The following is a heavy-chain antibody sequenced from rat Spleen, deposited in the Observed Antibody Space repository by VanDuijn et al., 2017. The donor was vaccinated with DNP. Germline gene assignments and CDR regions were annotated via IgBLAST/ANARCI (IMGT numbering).Heavy chain of an antibody. J-gene: IGHJ2*01. Sequence: QVRLRESGPGLVQPSQTLSLTCTVSGFSLTSYGVNWVRQTPGKGLEWIAAISSDGTTYYNSTLKSRLSISRDTSKSHVFLEMISLQTEDTAIYYCTRDLNWGGFFDYWGQGVMVTVSS. V-gene: IGHV2S12*01. CDR3: TRDLNWGGFFDY. CDR2: ISSDGTT. CDR1: GFSLTSYG. D-gene: IGHD5-1*01.